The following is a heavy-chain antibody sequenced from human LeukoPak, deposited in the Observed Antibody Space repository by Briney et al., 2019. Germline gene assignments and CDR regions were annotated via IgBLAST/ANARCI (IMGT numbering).Heavy chain of an antibody. CDR3: ARGGSYLSAFDI. Sequence: GGSLRLSCAASGFTVSSNYMSWVRQAPGKGLEWVSIIYSGGSTFYADSVKGRFTISRDNSKNTLYLQMNSLRAEDTAVYYCARGGSYLSAFDIWGQGTMVTASS. D-gene: IGHD1-26*01. CDR2: IYSGGST. J-gene: IGHJ3*02. V-gene: IGHV3-53*01. CDR1: GFTVSSNY.